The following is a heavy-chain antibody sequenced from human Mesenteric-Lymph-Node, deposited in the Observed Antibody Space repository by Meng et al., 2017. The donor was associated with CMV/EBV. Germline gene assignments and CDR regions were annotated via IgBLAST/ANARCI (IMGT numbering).Heavy chain of an antibody. D-gene: IGHD6-13*01. V-gene: IGHV4-4*07. Sequence: SETLSLTCTVSGDSVHIYSYTWIRQPAGKGLEWIGPIYSSGSTESSPSLKSRATMSVDTSKNQFSLKLSSVTAADTAVYYCARTSPPFHSSSWTFDYWGQGTLVTVSS. J-gene: IGHJ4*02. CDR1: GDSVHIYS. CDR3: ARTSPPFHSSSWTFDY. CDR2: IYSSGST.